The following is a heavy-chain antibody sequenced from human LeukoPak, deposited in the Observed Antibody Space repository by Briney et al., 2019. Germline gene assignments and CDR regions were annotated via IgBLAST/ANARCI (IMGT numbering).Heavy chain of an antibody. V-gene: IGHV4-39*07. J-gene: IGHJ1*01. D-gene: IGHD4-23*01. Sequence: SETLSLTCTVSGGSISSRNYYWGWIRQPPGKGLEWIGSMFYSGTTYYNPSLKSRVTISVDTSKNQFSLKLTSVTAADTAVYYCARAYGGNSQYFQHWGQGTLVTVSS. CDR3: ARAYGGNSQYFQH. CDR1: GGSISSRNYY. CDR2: MFYSGTT.